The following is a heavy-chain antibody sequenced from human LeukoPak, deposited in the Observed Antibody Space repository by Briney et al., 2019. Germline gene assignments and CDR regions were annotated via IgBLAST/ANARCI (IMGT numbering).Heavy chain of an antibody. V-gene: IGHV3-30*04. Sequence: GRSLRLSCAASGFTFRTYAMNWVRQAPGKGLEWVAVISDDGSNKYYAESVKGQFTISRDNSKNTLYLQMNSLRAEDTAVYYCARAFSTMAFDYWGQGTLVTVSS. CDR2: ISDDGSNK. J-gene: IGHJ4*02. D-gene: IGHD4/OR15-4a*01. CDR3: ARAFSTMAFDY. CDR1: GFTFRTYA.